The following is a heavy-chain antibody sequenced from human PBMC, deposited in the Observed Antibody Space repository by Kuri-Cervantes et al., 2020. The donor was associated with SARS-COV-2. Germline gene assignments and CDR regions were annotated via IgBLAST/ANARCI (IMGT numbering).Heavy chain of an antibody. V-gene: IGHV4-39*07. Sequence: GSLRLSCTVSGGSISSSSYYWGWIRQPPGKGLEWIGSIYYSGSTYYNPSLKSRVTISVDTSKNQFSLKLSSVTAADTAAYYCARGYYYYYYMDVWGKGTTVTVSS. CDR1: GGSISSSSYY. CDR2: IYYSGST. CDR3: ARGYYYYYYMDV. J-gene: IGHJ6*03.